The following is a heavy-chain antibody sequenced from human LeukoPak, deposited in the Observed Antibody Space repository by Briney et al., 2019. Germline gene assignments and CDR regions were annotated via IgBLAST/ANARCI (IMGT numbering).Heavy chain of an antibody. CDR1: GGTFNSYA. J-gene: IGHJ4*02. CDR3: ARGVAARPDYFDY. CDR2: IIPIFGTA. D-gene: IGHD6-6*01. V-gene: IGHV1-69*05. Sequence: SVKVPCKASGGTFNSYAISWVRQAPGQGLEWMGGIIPIFGTANYAQKFQGRVTITTDESTSTAYMELSSLRSEDTAVYYCARGVAARPDYFDYWGQGTLVTVSS.